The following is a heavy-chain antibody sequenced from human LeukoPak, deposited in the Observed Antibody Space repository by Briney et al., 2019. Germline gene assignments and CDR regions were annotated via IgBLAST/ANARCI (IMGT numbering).Heavy chain of an antibody. CDR2: FDLEDGET. V-gene: IGHV1-24*01. J-gene: IGHJ6*02. D-gene: IGHD1-26*01. Sequence: ASVKVSCKVSGYTLTELSMHWVRQAPGRGLGWMGGFDLEDGETVYAQKFQGRVSMTEDTSTDTAYMELSSLSSEDTAVYYCAKGGYYYGLDVWGQGTTVTVSS. CDR3: AKGGYYYGLDV. CDR1: GYTLTELS.